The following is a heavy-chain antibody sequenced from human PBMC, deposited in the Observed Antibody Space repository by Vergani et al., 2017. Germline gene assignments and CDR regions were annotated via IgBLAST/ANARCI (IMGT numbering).Heavy chain of an antibody. D-gene: IGHD3-10*01. J-gene: IGHJ3*02. CDR2: ISSSGTTI. CDR3: ARFLRLPTYSFDI. CDR1: GFTFSSYE. V-gene: IGHV3-48*03. Sequence: EVQLVESGGGLVQPGGSLRLSCAASGFTFSSYEMNWVRQAPGKGLEWVAYISSSGTTIYYADSVKGGFTISRDNAKNSLYLQMNSLRAEDTAVYYCARFLRLPTYSFDIWGRGTMVTVSS.